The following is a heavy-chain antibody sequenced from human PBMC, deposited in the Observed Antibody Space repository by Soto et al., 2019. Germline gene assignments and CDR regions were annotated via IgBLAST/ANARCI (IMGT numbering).Heavy chain of an antibody. J-gene: IGHJ5*02. Sequence: SETLSLTCAVSGGSINSGNWWSWVRQPPGKGLEWIGEIYHSGSTNYNPSLKSRVTISVDTSKNQFSLKLSSVTAADTAVYYCARAKAPLYSSSWYWFDPWGQGTLVTVSS. D-gene: IGHD6-13*01. CDR3: ARAKAPLYSSSWYWFDP. V-gene: IGHV4-4*02. CDR2: IYHSGST. CDR1: GGSINSGNW.